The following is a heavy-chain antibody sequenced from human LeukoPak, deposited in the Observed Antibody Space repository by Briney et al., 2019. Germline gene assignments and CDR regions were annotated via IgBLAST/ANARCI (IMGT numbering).Heavy chain of an antibody. Sequence: ASVKVSCKASGYTFTGYYIHWVRHAPGQGLEWMGWINPKSGGTNYAQKFQGWVTMTRDTSITTAYMELGRLRSDDTAVYYCARDPSYWVDGKGYSDYWGQGTLVTVSS. CDR1: GYTFTGYY. CDR3: ARDPSYWVDGKGYSDY. D-gene: IGHD5-18*01. V-gene: IGHV1-2*04. J-gene: IGHJ4*02. CDR2: INPKSGGT.